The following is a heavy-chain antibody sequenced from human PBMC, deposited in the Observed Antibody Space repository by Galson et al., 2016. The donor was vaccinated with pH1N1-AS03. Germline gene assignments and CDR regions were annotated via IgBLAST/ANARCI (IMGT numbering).Heavy chain of an antibody. CDR2: ISGNGVST. D-gene: IGHD1-26*01. V-gene: IGHV3-64*01. J-gene: IGHJ4*02. Sequence: SLRLSCAASGFTFSSYAMYWVRQAPGKGLEYVSAISGNGVSTYYANSVKGRFTISRDNSKNTLYLQMGSLRAEDMAVYYCARHVSGRFPNNLDSWGQGTLVLVSS. CDR3: ARHVSGRFPNNLDS. CDR1: GFTFSSYA.